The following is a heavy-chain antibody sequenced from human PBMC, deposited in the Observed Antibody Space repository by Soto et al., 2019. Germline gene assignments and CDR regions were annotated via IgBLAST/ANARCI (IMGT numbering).Heavy chain of an antibody. CDR3: VRDLGWSPLWEY. CDR1: GFTFSDYY. CDR2: ISSTSSYT. V-gene: IGHV3-11*05. D-gene: IGHD1-26*01. Sequence: QVHLVESGGGLVKPGGSLRLSCTASGFTFSDYYMSWIRRAPGEGLEWISYISSTSSYTDYADSVKGRFTISRDNAKNSLYLQMNSLRDEDTAVYYCVRDLGWSPLWEYWGQGTLVTVSS. J-gene: IGHJ4*02.